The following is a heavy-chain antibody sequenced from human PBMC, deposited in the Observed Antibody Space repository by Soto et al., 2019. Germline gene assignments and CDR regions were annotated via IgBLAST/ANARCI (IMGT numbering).Heavy chain of an antibody. CDR1: GYTFTSYY. Sequence: ASVKVSCKASGYTFTSYYMHWVRQAPGQGLEWMGIINPSGGSTSYAQKFQGRVTMTRDTSTSTVYMELSSLRSEDTAVYYCARESAGCSGSCHKPLDYWGQGILVTVSS. CDR3: ARESAGCSGSCHKPLDY. J-gene: IGHJ4*02. D-gene: IGHD2-15*01. V-gene: IGHV1-46*03. CDR2: INPSGGST.